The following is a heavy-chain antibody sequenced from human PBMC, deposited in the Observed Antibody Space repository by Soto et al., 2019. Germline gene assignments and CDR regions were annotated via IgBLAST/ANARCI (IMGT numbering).Heavy chain of an antibody. D-gene: IGHD3-22*01. CDR2: ISGSGGST. CDR3: AKDPPYYYDSSGYFGH. V-gene: IGHV3-23*01. J-gene: IGHJ5*02. CDR1: GFTFSSYA. Sequence: PGGSLRLSCAASGFTFSSYAMSWVRQAPGTGLEWVSAISGSGGSTYYADSVKGRFTISRDDSKNTLYLQMNSLRAEDTAVYYCAKDPPYYYDSSGYFGHWGQGTLVTVSS.